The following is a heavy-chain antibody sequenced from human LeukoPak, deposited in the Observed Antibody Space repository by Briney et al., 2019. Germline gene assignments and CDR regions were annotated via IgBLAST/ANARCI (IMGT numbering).Heavy chain of an antibody. CDR1: GYTFTSYY. CDR3: ARDRGLGGSCYDY. J-gene: IGHJ4*02. V-gene: IGHV1-46*01. D-gene: IGHD2-15*01. Sequence: GASVKVSCKASGYTFTSYYMHWVRQAPGQGLEWMGIINPSGGNTNYAQKFQGRVAMTRDTSTSTVYMELSSLRSEDTAVYYCARDRGLGGSCYDYWGQGTLVTVSS. CDR2: INPSGGNT.